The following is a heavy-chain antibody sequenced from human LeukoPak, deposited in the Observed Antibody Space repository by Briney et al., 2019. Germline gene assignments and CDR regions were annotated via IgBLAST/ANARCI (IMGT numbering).Heavy chain of an antibody. Sequence: SETLSLTCAVYGGSFSGYYWSWVRQPPGKGLEWIGEINHSGSNNYNPSLKRRVTISVDTSKNQFSLKLSSVTAADTAVYYCARGTRWLHSAATYYFDYWGQGTLVTVSS. CDR2: INHSGSN. CDR1: GGSFSGYY. J-gene: IGHJ4*02. CDR3: ARGTRWLHSAATYYFDY. V-gene: IGHV4-34*01. D-gene: IGHD5-24*01.